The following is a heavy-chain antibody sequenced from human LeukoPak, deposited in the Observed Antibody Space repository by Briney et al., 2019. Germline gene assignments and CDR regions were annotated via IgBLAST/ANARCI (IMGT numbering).Heavy chain of an antibody. J-gene: IGHJ4*02. D-gene: IGHD3-16*01. CDR2: IYYSGDT. CDR1: GVSMSSNY. V-gene: IGHV4-59*01. CDR3: AGAPTGGGGLGFFDF. Sequence: PSETLSLTCTVSGVSMSSNYWNWIRQPPGRGLEWIGYIYYSGDTYYNPSLKSRVAISVDTSKSQFSLKLTSVTAADTAGYYCAGAPTGGGGLGFFDFWGQGALVTVSS.